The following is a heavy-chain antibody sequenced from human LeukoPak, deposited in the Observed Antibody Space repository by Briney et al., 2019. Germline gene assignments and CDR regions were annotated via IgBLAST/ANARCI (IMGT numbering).Heavy chain of an antibody. Sequence: SVKVSCKASGGTLSSYAISWVRQAPGQGLEWMGGIIPIFGTANYAQKFQGRVTITTDESTSTAYMELSSLRSEDTAVYYCASGRNNAFDIWGQGTMVTVSS. CDR2: IIPIFGTA. D-gene: IGHD1/OR15-1a*01. CDR3: ASGRNNAFDI. CDR1: GGTLSSYA. V-gene: IGHV1-69*05. J-gene: IGHJ3*02.